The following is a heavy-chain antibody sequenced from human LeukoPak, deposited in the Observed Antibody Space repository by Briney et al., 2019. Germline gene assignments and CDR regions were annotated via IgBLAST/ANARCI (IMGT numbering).Heavy chain of an antibody. CDR1: GDTFSSYA. CDR3: ATRAYCGGDCYSDAFDI. CDR2: IIPIFGKA. V-gene: IGHV1-69*05. Sequence: SVKVSCKASGDTFSSYAISWVRQAPGQGLEWMGGIIPIFGKANYAQKFQGRVTITTDESTSTAYMELSSLRSEDTAVYYCATRAYCGGDCYSDAFDIWGQGTMVTVSS. D-gene: IGHD2-21*02. J-gene: IGHJ3*02.